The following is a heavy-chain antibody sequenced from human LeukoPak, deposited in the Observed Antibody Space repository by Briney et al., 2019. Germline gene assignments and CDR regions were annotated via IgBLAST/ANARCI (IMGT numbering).Heavy chain of an antibody. J-gene: IGHJ4*02. CDR2: INPNSGGT. CDR3: ARVGSSGWYVHPTLDY. Sequence: ASVKVSCKASGYTFTGYYMHWVRQAPGQGLEWMAWINPNSGGTNYAQKFQGRVTVTRDTSISTAYTELSRLRSDDTAVYYCARVGSSGWYVHPTLDYWGQGTLVTVSS. CDR1: GYTFTGYY. V-gene: IGHV1-2*02. D-gene: IGHD6-19*01.